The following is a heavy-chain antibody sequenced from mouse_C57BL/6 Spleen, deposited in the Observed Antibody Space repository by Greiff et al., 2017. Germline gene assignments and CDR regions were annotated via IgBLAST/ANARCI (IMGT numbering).Heavy chain of an antibody. V-gene: IGHV1-76*01. CDR1: GYTFTDYY. Sequence: QVQLQQSGAELVRPGASVKLSCKASGYTFTDYYINWVKQRPGQGLEWIARIYPGSGNTYYNEKFKGKATLTAEKSSSTAYMQLSSLTSEDSAVYFCARDGITTVVEDYYAMDYWGQGTSVTVSS. CDR3: ARDGITTVVEDYYAMDY. D-gene: IGHD1-1*01. J-gene: IGHJ4*01. CDR2: IYPGSGNT.